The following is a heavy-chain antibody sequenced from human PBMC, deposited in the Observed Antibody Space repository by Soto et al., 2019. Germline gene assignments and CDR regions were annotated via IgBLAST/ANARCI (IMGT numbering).Heavy chain of an antibody. J-gene: IGHJ4*02. CDR2: IWYDGSNK. CDR3: ARDGYCSGGSCYSVPVFDY. Sequence: QVQLVESGGGVVQPGRSLRLSCAASGFTFSSYGMHWVRQAPGKGLEWVAVIWYDGSNKYYADSVKGRFTISRDNSKNAMYLQMSSLRDEDTAVYYCARDGYCSGGSCYSVPVFDYWGQGTLVTVSS. D-gene: IGHD2-15*01. V-gene: IGHV3-33*01. CDR1: GFTFSSYG.